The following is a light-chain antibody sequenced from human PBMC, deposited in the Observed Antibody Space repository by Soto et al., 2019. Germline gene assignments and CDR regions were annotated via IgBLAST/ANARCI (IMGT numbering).Light chain of an antibody. V-gene: IGLV2-8*01. CDR1: SSDVGGYNY. J-gene: IGLJ1*01. Sequence: QSALTQPPSASGSFGQSVTISCTGTSSDVGGYNYVTWYQQHPGKAPKLMIYEVSERPSGVPDRFSGSKSGNTASLTVSGLQADDDADYYYSSYSGTNYHYVFGTGTKVTVL. CDR2: EVS. CDR3: SSYSGTNYHYV.